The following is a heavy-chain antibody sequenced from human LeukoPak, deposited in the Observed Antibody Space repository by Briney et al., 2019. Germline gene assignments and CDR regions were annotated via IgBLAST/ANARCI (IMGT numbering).Heavy chain of an antibody. CDR1: GFTFDDYA. V-gene: IGHV3-9*01. J-gene: IGHJ5*02. Sequence: GGSLRLSCAASGFTFDDYAMHWVRQAPGKGLEWVSGISWNSGSIGYADSVKGRFTISRDNAKNSLYLQMNSLRAEDTALYYCARGEGICSSTSCYTPWFDPWGQGTLVTVSS. CDR2: ISWNSGSI. D-gene: IGHD2-2*02. CDR3: ARGEGICSSTSCYTPWFDP.